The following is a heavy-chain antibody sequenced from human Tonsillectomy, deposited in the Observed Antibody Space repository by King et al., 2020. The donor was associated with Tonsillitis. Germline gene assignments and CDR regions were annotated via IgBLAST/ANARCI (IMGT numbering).Heavy chain of an antibody. CDR1: GFTFSSYS. J-gene: IGHJ4*02. CDR2: ISSSGSYI. V-gene: IGHV3-21*01. D-gene: IGHD2-2*02. CDR3: ARYCSSTSCYRFFDY. Sequence: VQLVESGGGLVKPGGSLRLSCAASGFTFSSYSVNWVRQAPGKGLEWVSSISSSGSYIYYADSVKGQFTISRDNAKNSLYLQMNSLRAEDTAVYYCARYCSSTSCYRFFDYWGQGTLVTVSS.